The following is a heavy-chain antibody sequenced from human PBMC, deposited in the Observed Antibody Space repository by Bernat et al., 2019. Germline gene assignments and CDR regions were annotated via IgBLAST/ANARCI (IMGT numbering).Heavy chain of an antibody. J-gene: IGHJ2*01. CDR2: IIGSCGIT. CDR3: AKLQGQCRDSSCTSYWHFDL. D-gene: IGHD6-6*01. Sequence: EVQLVESGGGLVQPGASLRLSCAASGFSFSSYAMTWVRQAPGGGLGLEWVSGIIGSCGITYYADSVKGRFTISRDNSENTLYLHMSGLRAEDTAVYYCAKLQGQCRDSSCTSYWHFDLWGRGTLVTVSS. V-gene: IGHV3-23*04. CDR1: GFSFSSYA.